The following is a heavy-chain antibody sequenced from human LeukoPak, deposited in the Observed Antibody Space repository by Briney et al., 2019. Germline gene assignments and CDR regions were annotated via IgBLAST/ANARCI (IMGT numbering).Heavy chain of an antibody. CDR3: ARVVVVPAAIRGYYYYMDV. D-gene: IGHD2-2*02. J-gene: IGHJ6*03. V-gene: IGHV4-59*12. CDR1: AGSISNYY. CDR2: ISYSGST. Sequence: SETLSLTCTVSAGSISNYYWSWIRQPPGKGLEWIGYISYSGSTNYNPSLKSRVTMSVDTSKNQFSLKLSSVTAADTAVYYCARVVVVPAAIRGYYYYMDVWGKGTTVTVSS.